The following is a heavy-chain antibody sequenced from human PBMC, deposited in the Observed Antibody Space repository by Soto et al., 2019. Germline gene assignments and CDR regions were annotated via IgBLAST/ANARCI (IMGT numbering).Heavy chain of an antibody. J-gene: IGHJ6*02. D-gene: IGHD2-2*01. CDR3: AKVNITSWPDYYYGMDV. CDR2: ISYDGSNK. CDR1: GFTFSSYG. V-gene: IGHV3-30*18. Sequence: PGGSLRLSCAASGFTFSSYGMHWVRQAPGKGLEWVAVISYDGSNKYYADSVKGRFTISRDNSKNTLDPQMNSLRGEDTAVYYCAKVNITSWPDYYYGMDVWGQGTTVTVSS.